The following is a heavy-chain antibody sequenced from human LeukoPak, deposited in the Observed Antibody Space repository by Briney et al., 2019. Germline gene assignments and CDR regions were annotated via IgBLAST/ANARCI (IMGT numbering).Heavy chain of an antibody. Sequence: ASVKVSCKASGYTFTSYGISWVRQAPGQGLEWMGWISAYNGNTNYAQKLQGRVTMTTDTSTSTAYMELRSLRSDDTAVYYCARGRSSGWSSLLPFDYWGQGTLVTVSS. CDR1: GYTFTSYG. J-gene: IGHJ4*02. CDR2: ISAYNGNT. D-gene: IGHD6-19*01. V-gene: IGHV1-18*01. CDR3: ARGRSSGWSSLLPFDY.